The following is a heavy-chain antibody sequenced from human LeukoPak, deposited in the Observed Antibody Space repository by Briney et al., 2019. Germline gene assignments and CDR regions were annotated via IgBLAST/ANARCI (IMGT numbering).Heavy chain of an antibody. Sequence: SETLSLTCTVSGGSISSYYLSWIRQPAGKGLEWIGRIYTSGSTNYNPSLKSRVTMSVDTSKNQFSLKLSSVTAADTAVYYCARDQAGTAFNWFDPWGQGTLVTVSS. J-gene: IGHJ5*02. V-gene: IGHV4-4*07. CDR1: GGSISSYY. D-gene: IGHD6-13*01. CDR3: ARDQAGTAFNWFDP. CDR2: IYTSGST.